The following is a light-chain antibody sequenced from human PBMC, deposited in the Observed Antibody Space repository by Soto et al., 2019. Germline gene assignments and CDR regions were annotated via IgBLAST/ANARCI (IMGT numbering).Light chain of an antibody. CDR1: SGSIASNY. V-gene: IGLV6-57*04. J-gene: IGLJ2*01. CDR3: QSYDSTIVV. Sequence: NFMLTQPHSVSESPGKTVTISCTRSSGSIASNYVQWYQQRPGSAPTTVIYEDNQRPSGVPDRFSGSIDSSSSSASLTISGLKTEDEADYYCQSYDSTIVVFGGGTKLNVL. CDR2: EDN.